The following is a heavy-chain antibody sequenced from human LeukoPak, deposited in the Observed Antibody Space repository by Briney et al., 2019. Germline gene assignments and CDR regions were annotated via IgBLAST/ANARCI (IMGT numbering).Heavy chain of an antibody. Sequence: GGSLRLSCAASGFTFSGYSMTWVRRAPGKGLEWVSSISSGSSYIYYADSVKGRFTISRDNAKNSLYLQMNSLRAEDTAVYYCAREESGSYSYYYYYMDVWGKGTTVTVSS. CDR2: ISSGSSYI. CDR3: AREESGSYSYYYYYMDV. V-gene: IGHV3-21*01. D-gene: IGHD1-26*01. J-gene: IGHJ6*03. CDR1: GFTFSGYS.